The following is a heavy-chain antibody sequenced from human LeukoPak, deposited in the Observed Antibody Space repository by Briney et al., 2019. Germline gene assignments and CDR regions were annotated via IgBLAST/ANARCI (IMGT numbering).Heavy chain of an antibody. CDR3: AKDLAPYCSGGSCYSDY. CDR2: ISGSGGST. V-gene: IGHV3-23*01. CDR1: GFTFGDYG. J-gene: IGHJ4*02. Sequence: GGSLRLSCAASGFTFGDYGMSWVRQAPGKGLEWVSAISGSGGSTYYADSVKGRFTISRDNSKNTLYLQMNSLRAEDTAVYYCAKDLAPYCSGGSCYSDYWGQGTLVTVSS. D-gene: IGHD2-15*01.